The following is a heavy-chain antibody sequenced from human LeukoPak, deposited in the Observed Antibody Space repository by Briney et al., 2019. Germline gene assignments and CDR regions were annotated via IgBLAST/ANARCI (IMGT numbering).Heavy chain of an antibody. J-gene: IGHJ4*02. CDR3: ARDRRGTYYYDSSGYCFDY. D-gene: IGHD3-22*01. CDR2: ISYDGSNK. Sequence: GGSLRLSCAASGFTFSSYAMHWVRQAPGKGLEWVAVISYDGSNKYYADSVKGRFTISRDNSKNTLYLQMNSLRAEDTAVYYCARDRRGTYYYDSSGYCFDYWGQGTLVTVSS. CDR1: GFTFSSYA. V-gene: IGHV3-30-3*01.